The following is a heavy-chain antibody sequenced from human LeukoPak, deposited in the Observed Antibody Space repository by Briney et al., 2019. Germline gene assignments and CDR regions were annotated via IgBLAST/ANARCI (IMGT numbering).Heavy chain of an antibody. CDR1: GGSISSYC. CDR2: IYTSGST. J-gene: IGHJ4*02. CDR3: ARDSERAGTGFDY. Sequence: SETLSLTCTVSGGSISSYCWSWIRQPAGKGLEWIGRIYTSGSTNYNPSLKSRVTMSVDTSKNQFSPKLSSVTAADTAVYYCARDSERAGTGFDYWGQGTLVTVSS. D-gene: IGHD6-13*01. V-gene: IGHV4-4*07.